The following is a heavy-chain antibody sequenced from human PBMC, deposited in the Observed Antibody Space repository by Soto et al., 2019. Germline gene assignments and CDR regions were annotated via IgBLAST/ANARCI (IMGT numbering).Heavy chain of an antibody. V-gene: IGHV3-30*03. CDR1: GFTFSSYG. CDR2: ISYDGSNK. D-gene: IGHD5-12*01. J-gene: IGHJ4*02. CDR3: ARVIYSGYDRHIDY. Sequence: PGGSLRLSCAASGFTFSSYGMHWVRQAPGKGLEWVAVISYDGSNKYYADSVKGRFTISRDNSKNTLYLQMNSLRAEDTAVYYCARVIYSGYDRHIDYPGQATRVTVSS.